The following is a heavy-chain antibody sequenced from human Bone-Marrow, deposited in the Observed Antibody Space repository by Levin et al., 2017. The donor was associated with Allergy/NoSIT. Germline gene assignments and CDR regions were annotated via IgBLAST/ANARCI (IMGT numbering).Heavy chain of an antibody. CDR1: GFTFASYG. J-gene: IGHJ4*02. Sequence: GESLKISCAASGFTFASYGMHWVRQAPGKGLESVSYMNSGGTIIYYTDSVKGRFTISRDTAKNSLFLQMDRLTIEDTAVYYCATPIVMLGSDMKRDYWGQGTLVTVSS. CDR2: MNSGGTII. D-gene: IGHD2/OR15-2a*01. V-gene: IGHV3-48*01. CDR3: ATPIVMLGSDMKRDY.